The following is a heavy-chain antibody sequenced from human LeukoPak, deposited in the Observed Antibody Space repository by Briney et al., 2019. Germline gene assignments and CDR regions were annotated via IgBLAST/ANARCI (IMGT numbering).Heavy chain of an antibody. CDR2: IKHDGSEK. CDR3: ATATVVTRLGMDV. Sequence: PGGSLRLSCAASGFTFSDHGMHWVRQAPGKGLEWVANIKHDGSEKYYVDSVKGRFTISRDNAKNSLYLQMNSLRAEDTAVYYCATATVVTRLGMDVWGQGTTVTVSS. D-gene: IGHD4-23*01. J-gene: IGHJ6*02. CDR1: GFTFSDHG. V-gene: IGHV3-7*01.